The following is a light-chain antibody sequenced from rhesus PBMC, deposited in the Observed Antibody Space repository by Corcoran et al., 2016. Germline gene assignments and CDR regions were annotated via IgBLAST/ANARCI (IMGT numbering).Light chain of an antibody. CDR2: RAS. J-gene: IGKJ4*01. CDR3: QQHDNSPLT. V-gene: IGKV1-69*01. CDR1: QGISNW. Sequence: DIQMTQSPSSLSASVGDRVTITCRASQGISNWLARYQQKPGKAPKLLIYRASNLETGDPSRFSGSGSGTDFPLTISSLQPEDIATYYCQQHDNSPLTFGGGTKVEIK.